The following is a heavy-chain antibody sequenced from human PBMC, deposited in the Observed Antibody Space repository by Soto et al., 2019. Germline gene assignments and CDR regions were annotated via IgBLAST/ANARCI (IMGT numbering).Heavy chain of an antibody. D-gene: IGHD1-1*01. CDR1: GDSFSSYY. CDR2: INPSDDST. CDR3: ARGDHYESRGYNNAFDV. Sequence: GASVKVSCKASGDSFSSYYMHWVRQAPGQGLRWMGIINPSDDSTTYAQNFQGRLTMARDTSTRTVYMELSSLRSEDTAVYYCARGDHYESRGYNNAFDVWGQGTMVTV. V-gene: IGHV1-46*01. J-gene: IGHJ3*01.